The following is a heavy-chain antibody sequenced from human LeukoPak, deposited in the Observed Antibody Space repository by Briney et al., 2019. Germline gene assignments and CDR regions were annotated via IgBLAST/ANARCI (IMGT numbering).Heavy chain of an antibody. J-gene: IGHJ5*02. Sequence: ASVKVSCKASGYIFNNYGIIWVRQAPGQGLEWMGWISTNNGNTNYARKLQDRVTMTTVTSTSTAYMELRSLRSDDTALYYCAKVAGLTWWDLPDLWGQGTLVTVSS. CDR3: AKVAGLTWWDLPDL. CDR1: GYIFNNYG. CDR2: ISTNNGNT. D-gene: IGHD2-15*01. V-gene: IGHV1-18*01.